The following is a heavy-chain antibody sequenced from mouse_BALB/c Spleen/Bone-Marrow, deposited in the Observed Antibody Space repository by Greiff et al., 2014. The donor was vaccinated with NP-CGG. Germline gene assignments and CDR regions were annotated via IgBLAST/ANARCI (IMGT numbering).Heavy chain of an antibody. D-gene: IGHD1-1*01. J-gene: IGHJ1*01. CDR2: ISSGGSYT. CDR1: GFTFSSYA. CDR3: ARPHYYGSSEGYFDV. Sequence: EVKVEQSGGGLVKPGGSLKLSCAASGFTFSSYAMSWVRQTPEQRLEWVATISSGGSYTYYPDSVKGRFTISRDNAKNTLYLQMSSLRSEGRAMYYGARPHYYGSSEGYFDVWGAGTTVTVSS. V-gene: IGHV5-9-3*01.